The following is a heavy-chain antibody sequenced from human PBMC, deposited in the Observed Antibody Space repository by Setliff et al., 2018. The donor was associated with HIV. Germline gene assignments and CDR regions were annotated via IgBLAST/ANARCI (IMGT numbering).Heavy chain of an antibody. CDR2: ISGSGDTA. Sequence: GSLRLSCAASGFTFSSYAMSWVRQAPGKGLEWVSAISGSGDTAFYADSVKGRFTISADSSKNTVYLQMNSLRAEDTAVYYCAKERNPYYYDSSGYSWFDPWGQGTLVTVSS. V-gene: IGHV3-23*01. J-gene: IGHJ5*02. D-gene: IGHD3-22*01. CDR1: GFTFSSYA. CDR3: AKERNPYYYDSSGYSWFDP.